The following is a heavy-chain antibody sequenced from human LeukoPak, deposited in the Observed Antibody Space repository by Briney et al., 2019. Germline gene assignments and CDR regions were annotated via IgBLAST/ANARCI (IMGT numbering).Heavy chain of an antibody. CDR2: MNPKSGNA. Sequence: ASVKVSCKTSGYTFTNYDINWVRQATGQGLEWMGWMNPKSGNAGSAQRFQGRVTLTRDTSISTAYMELSSLRSEDTAVYYCARVWGSIDYWGQGTLVTVSS. V-gene: IGHV1-8*01. J-gene: IGHJ4*02. CDR3: ARVWGSIDY. CDR1: GYTFTNYD. D-gene: IGHD7-27*01.